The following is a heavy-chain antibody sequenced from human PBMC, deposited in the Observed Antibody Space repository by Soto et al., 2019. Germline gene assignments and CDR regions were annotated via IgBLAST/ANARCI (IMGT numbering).Heavy chain of an antibody. J-gene: IGHJ5*02. Sequence: EVQLEESGGGLVQPGGSLRLSCVASGFTFSNYWMSWVRQAPGKGPEWVANIKQDGSEKNYVESVKGRFSISRDNAKNSLFLQMNRLRADDTAVYHCARAGGYYFWRLFDPWGQGTLVTVSS. CDR2: IKQDGSEK. V-gene: IGHV3-7*01. D-gene: IGHD3-16*01. CDR1: GFTFSNYW. CDR3: ARAGGYYFWRLFDP.